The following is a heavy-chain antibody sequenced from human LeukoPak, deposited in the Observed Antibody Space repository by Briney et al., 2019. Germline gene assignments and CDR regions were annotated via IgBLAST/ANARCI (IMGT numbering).Heavy chain of an antibody. CDR2: ISSSSSNR. D-gene: IGHD3-22*01. CDR3: ASPLVDSSGYYYS. CDR1: GFTFSSYS. V-gene: IGHV3-21*01. Sequence: GGSLRLSCAASGFTFSSYSMNWVRQAPGKGLEWVSSISSSSSNRYYADSVKGRFTISRDNAKNSLYLQMNSLRAEDTAVYYCASPLVDSSGYYYSWGQGTLVTVSS. J-gene: IGHJ4*02.